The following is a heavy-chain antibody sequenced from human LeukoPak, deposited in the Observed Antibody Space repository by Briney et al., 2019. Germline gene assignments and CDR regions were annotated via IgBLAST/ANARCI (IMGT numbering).Heavy chain of an antibody. CDR3: ARVGPTVDYGASHDAFDI. Sequence: SETLSLTCSVSGGSVSSSFWSWIRQPPGKGLGWSGHIYYSGSTNYNPSLKSRVTISVDTSKNHFSLKVTSVTAADTAVYYCARVGPTVDYGASHDAFDIWGQGTLVAVSS. D-gene: IGHD4-17*01. CDR2: IYYSGST. V-gene: IGHV4-59*02. J-gene: IGHJ3*02. CDR1: GGSVSSSF.